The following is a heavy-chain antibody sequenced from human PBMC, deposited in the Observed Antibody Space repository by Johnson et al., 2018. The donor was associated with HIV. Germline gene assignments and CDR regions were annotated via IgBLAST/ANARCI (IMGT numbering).Heavy chain of an antibody. CDR1: GFTFSTTW. CDR3: ARPIARGASDI. D-gene: IGHD3-10*01. V-gene: IGHV3-7*05. Sequence: MQLVESGGGLVQPGGSLRLSCVASGFTFSTTWMNWVRQAPGKGLEWVANIKEDGSQKYYVDSVRGRFTISRDNAKNSLYLQMNSLRAEDTAVYYCARPIARGASDIWGQGTMDTVSS. CDR2: IKEDGSQK. J-gene: IGHJ3*02.